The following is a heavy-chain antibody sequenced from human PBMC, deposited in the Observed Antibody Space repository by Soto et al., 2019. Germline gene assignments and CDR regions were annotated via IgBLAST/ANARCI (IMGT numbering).Heavy chain of an antibody. D-gene: IGHD2-15*01. J-gene: IGHJ4*02. Sequence: ASVKVXCKTSGYTXSSYHMHWARQAPGQGLEWMGIINPSGGRATFAQKFQGRLTITTDASTSTVYMELSSLRSEDTAIYYCSRDSGQNVLENWGQGPRVTVSS. CDR2: INPSGGRA. CDR3: SRDSGQNVLEN. CDR1: GYTXSSYH. V-gene: IGHV1-46*01.